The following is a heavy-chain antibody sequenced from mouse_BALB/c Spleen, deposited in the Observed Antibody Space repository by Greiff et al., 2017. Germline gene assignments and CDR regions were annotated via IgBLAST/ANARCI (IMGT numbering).Heavy chain of an antibody. CDR3: ASDRDSYAMDY. V-gene: IGHV2-9*02. CDR2: IWAGGST. J-gene: IGHJ4*01. Sequence: QVQLKESGPGLVAPSQSLSITCTVSGFSLTSYGVHWARQPPGKGLEWLGVIWAGGSTNYNSALMSRLSISKDNSKSQVFLKMNSLQTDDTAMYYCASDRDSYAMDYWGQGTSVTVSS. CDR1: GFSLTSYG. D-gene: IGHD3-3*01.